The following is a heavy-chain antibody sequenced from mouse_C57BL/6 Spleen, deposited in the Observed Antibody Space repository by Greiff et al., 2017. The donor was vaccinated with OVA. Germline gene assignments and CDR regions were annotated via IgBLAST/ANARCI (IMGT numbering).Heavy chain of an antibody. CDR1: GYTFTDHT. Sequence: VQLQQSDAELVKPGASVKISCTASGYTFTDHTIHWMKQRPEQGLEWIGYIYPRDGSTKYNEKVKGKATLTADKSYSTAYMQLNSLKSEDSAVYYYSAGYSYYAWFAYWGQGTLVTVSA. V-gene: IGHV1-78*01. J-gene: IGHJ3*01. CDR3: SAGYSYYAWFAY. CDR2: IYPRDGST. D-gene: IGHD2-12*01.